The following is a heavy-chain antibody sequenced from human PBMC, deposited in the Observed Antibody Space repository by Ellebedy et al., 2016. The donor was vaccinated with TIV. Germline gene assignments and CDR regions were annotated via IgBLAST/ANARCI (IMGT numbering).Heavy chain of an antibody. J-gene: IGHJ3*02. CDR3: ARTIQLWFREGWAFDI. CDR2: IYYSGST. CDR1: GGSISSNSYY. Sequence: MPSETLSLTCTVSGGSISSNSYYWGWIRQPPGKGLEWIGSIYYSGSTYYNPSLKSRVTISVDTSKNQFSLKLSSVTAADTAVYYCARTIQLWFREGWAFDIWGQGTMVTVSS. D-gene: IGHD5-18*01. V-gene: IGHV4-39*01.